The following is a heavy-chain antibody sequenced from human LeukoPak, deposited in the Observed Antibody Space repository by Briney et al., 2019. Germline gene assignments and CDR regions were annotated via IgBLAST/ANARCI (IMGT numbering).Heavy chain of an antibody. CDR2: INHSGST. CDR1: GGSFSGYY. Sequence: TSETLSLTCAVYGGSFSGYYWSWIRQPPGKGLEWIGEINHSGSTNYNPSLKSRVTISVDTSKKQFSLKLSSVTAADTAVYYCARMTVVVTAITYYYYGMDVWGHGTTVTVSS. V-gene: IGHV4-34*01. D-gene: IGHD2-21*02. CDR3: ARMTVVVTAITYYYYGMDV. J-gene: IGHJ6*02.